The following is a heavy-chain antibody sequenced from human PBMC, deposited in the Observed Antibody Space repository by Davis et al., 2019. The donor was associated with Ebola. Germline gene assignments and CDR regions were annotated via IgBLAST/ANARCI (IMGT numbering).Heavy chain of an antibody. Sequence: MPGGSLRLSCAASGFIFSSYVMSWVRQAPGKGLEWIGSIYYSGSTYYNPSLKTRVTISVDRSKNQFSLKLSSVTAADTAVYYCARVPKCGGDCYLVGWYLDLWGRGTLVTVSS. CDR1: GFIFSSYV. D-gene: IGHD2-21*02. CDR3: ARVPKCGGDCYLVGWYLDL. V-gene: IGHV4-39*01. CDR2: IYYSGST. J-gene: IGHJ2*01.